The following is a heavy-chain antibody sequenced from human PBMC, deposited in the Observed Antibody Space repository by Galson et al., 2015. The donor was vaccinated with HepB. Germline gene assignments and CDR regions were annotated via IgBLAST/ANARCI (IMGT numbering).Heavy chain of an antibody. V-gene: IGHV4-39*07. Sequence: ETLSLTCTVSGGSISSSGYYWGWIRQPPGKGLEWIGTISYNGDTYDNPSLKSRVAISVDTSKNQFSLKLSSVTAADTAVYFCASQNGVNYYDSSGYRQWGQGTLVTVSS. CDR3: ASQNGVNYYDSSGYRQ. CDR2: ISYNGDT. J-gene: IGHJ4*02. CDR1: GGSISSSGYY. D-gene: IGHD3-22*01.